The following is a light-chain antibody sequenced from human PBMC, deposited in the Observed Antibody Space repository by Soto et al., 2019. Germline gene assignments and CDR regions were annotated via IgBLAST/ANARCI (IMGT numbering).Light chain of an antibody. CDR2: EVS. J-gene: IGLJ1*01. CDR1: SSDVGGFNY. Sequence: ALTQPPSASGSPGQSVTISCTGTSSDVGGFNYVSWYQQHPGKAPKLMISEVSKRPSGVPDRFSGSKSGNTASLTVSGLQAEDEADYYCFSYAGGDNYVFGTGTKVTVL. V-gene: IGLV2-8*01. CDR3: FSYAGGDNYV.